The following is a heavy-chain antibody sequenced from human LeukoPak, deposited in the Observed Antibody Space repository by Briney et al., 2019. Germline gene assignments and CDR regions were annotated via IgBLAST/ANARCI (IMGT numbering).Heavy chain of an antibody. CDR3: AKAVRAVAGTSDY. J-gene: IGHJ4*02. D-gene: IGHD6-19*01. CDR1: GFTFSSYA. Sequence: GGSLRLSCAASGFTFSSYAMSWVRQAPGKGLEWVSSISGSGGITYYADSVKGRFTISRDNSKNTLYLQMNSLRAEDTAVYYCAKAVRAVAGTSDYWGQGTLVTVSS. V-gene: IGHV3-23*01. CDR2: ISGSGGIT.